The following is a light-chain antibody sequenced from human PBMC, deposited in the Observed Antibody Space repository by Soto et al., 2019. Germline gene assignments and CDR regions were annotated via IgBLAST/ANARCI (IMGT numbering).Light chain of an antibody. CDR2: DAS. CDR3: QQYNSYWT. CDR1: QGISSW. V-gene: IGKV1-5*01. J-gene: IGKJ1*01. Sequence: DIQMPQSPSTLSASVGDSFTITCRESQGISSWLAWYQQKPGKAPKLLIYDASSLESGVPSRFSGSGSGTEFTLTISSLQPDDFATYYCQQYNSYWTVGKGTKVDIK.